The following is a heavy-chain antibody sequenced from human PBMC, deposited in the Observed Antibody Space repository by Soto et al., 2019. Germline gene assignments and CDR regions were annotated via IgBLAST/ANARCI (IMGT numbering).Heavy chain of an antibody. J-gene: IGHJ5*01. D-gene: IGHD2-2*01. V-gene: IGHV6-1*01. CDR2: TYYRSKWYN. CDR1: GDSVSTNSAT. CDR3: ARLVGNSWLDS. Sequence: PSQTLSLTFAISGDSVSTNSATWYWIRQSPSRGLEWLGRTYYRSKWYNDYAVSVKGRITINPDTSNNQFSLQLNSVTPDDTAVYYCARLVGNSWLDSWGQGTLVTVSS.